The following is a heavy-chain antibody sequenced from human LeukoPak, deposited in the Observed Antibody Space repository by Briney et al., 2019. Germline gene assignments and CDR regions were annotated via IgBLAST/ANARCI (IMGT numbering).Heavy chain of an antibody. J-gene: IGHJ4*02. D-gene: IGHD1-26*01. V-gene: IGHV4-59*08. CDR1: GGSISSYY. CDR2: ISYSGST. Sequence: SETLSLTCTVSGGSISSYYWSWIRQPPGKGLEWIGYISYSGSTNYNPSLKSRVTISVDTSKNQFSLKLNSVTATDTAVYYCARHSGSYYDNYDYWGQGTLVTVSS. CDR3: ARHSGSYYDNYDY.